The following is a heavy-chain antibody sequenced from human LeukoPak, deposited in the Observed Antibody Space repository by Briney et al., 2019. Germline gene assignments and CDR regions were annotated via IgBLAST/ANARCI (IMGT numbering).Heavy chain of an antibody. J-gene: IGHJ5*02. CDR1: GGTFSSYA. CDR2: IIPIFGTA. D-gene: IGHD3-10*01. Sequence: ASVKVSCKASGGTFSSYAISWVRQAPGQGLEWMGGIIPIFGTANYAQKFQGRVTITADESTSTAYMELSSLRSEDTAVYYCARDGVYYYSSAQHWFDPWGQGTLVTVSS. CDR3: ARDGVYYYSSAQHWFDP. V-gene: IGHV1-69*13.